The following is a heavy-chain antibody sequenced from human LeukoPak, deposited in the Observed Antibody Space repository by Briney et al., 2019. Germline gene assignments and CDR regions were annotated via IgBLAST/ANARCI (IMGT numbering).Heavy chain of an antibody. J-gene: IGHJ6*03. D-gene: IGHD6-13*01. Sequence: SDTLALTCTISGGSISSYYWNWIRQPAGKRLEWIDRIYTSGTIYNPSLKSRVAILLDRSKNQFSLRLSSVTAADTAVYYCASMPRGEAAGYYMDVWGKGTTVTVSS. CDR2: IYTSGT. CDR3: ASMPRGEAAGYYMDV. V-gene: IGHV4-4*07. CDR1: GGSISSYY.